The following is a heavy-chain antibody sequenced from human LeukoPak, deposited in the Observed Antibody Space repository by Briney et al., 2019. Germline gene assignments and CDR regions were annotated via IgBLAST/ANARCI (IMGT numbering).Heavy chain of an antibody. CDR1: GFTFDDSA. CDR2: ISGDGGST. V-gene: IGHV3-43*02. J-gene: IGHJ4*02. D-gene: IGHD3-10*01. CDR3: AKDIGEQWFFDY. Sequence: PGGSLRLSCATSGFTFDDSAMHWVRQAPGKGLEWVSLISGDGGSTYYADSAEGRFTISRDNSKNSLYLQMNSLRTEDTALYYCAKDIGEQWFFDYWGQGTLVTVSS.